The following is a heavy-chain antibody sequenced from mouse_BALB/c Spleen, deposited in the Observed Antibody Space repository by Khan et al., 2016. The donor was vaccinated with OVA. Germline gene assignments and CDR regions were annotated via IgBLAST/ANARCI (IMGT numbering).Heavy chain of an antibody. CDR2: IDPANGNT. Sequence: VQLQQSGAELVKPGASVKLSCTASGFKIKDTYIHWVKQRPEQGLEWIGRIDPANGNTKYDPKFQGKATMTADTSSNPADLQLISLTSEDTAVYYCTYSLRLYGMDDWGQGTSVTVSS. V-gene: IGHV14-3*02. J-gene: IGHJ4*01. D-gene: IGHD1-2*01. CDR3: TYSLRLYGMDD. CDR1: GFKIKDTY.